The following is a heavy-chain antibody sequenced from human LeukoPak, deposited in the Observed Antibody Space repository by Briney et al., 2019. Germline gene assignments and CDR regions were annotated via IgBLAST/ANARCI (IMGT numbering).Heavy chain of an antibody. CDR3: ASFTDY. CDR2: ISGSGSTI. Sequence: GGSLRLSCAASGFTFSSYEMNWVRQAPGKGLEWVSYISGSGSTINYADSVQGRFTISRDNAQNSLYLQMNSLRAEDTAVYYCASFTDYWGQGTLVTVSS. J-gene: IGHJ4*02. V-gene: IGHV3-48*03. CDR1: GFTFSSYE.